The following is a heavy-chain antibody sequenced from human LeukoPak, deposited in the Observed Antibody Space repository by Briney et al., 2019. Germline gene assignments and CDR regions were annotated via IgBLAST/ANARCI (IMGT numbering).Heavy chain of an antibody. Sequence: PGRSLRLSCAASGFSFSSYGMHWARQAPGKGLEGVALISYDGRDKYYADSVKGRFTISRDNSENTLYLQLNSLRPDDTAVYYCAKEDVTGWLGVDYWGQGTLVTASS. CDR2: ISYDGRDK. CDR3: AKEDVTGWLGVDY. V-gene: IGHV3-30*18. J-gene: IGHJ4*02. CDR1: GFSFSSYG. D-gene: IGHD6-19*01.